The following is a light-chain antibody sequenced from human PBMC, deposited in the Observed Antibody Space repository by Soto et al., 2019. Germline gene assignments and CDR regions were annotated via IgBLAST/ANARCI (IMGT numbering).Light chain of an antibody. J-gene: IGKJ1*01. CDR3: QQYDNSFWT. CDR1: QSIISTN. Sequence: EMLLTLFPGRQSLSPGESASHSYHSQSIISTNLAWYQQKPGQAPRPLIYGVSSRATGIPDRFSGSGSGTDFTLTISGLEPEDFAVYYCQQYDNSFWTFGQGTKVDIK. V-gene: IGKV3-20*01. CDR2: GVS.